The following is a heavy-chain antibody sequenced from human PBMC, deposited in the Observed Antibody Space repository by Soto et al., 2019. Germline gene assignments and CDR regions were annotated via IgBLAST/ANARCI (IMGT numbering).Heavy chain of an antibody. CDR2: IHHSGSP. J-gene: IGHJ4*02. Sequence: QVQLQESGPGLVRPSETLSLTCTVSGVSLTTTSWWTWVRQPPGKGLEWIGEIHHSGSPNYSPSLKNRVIISIDKSKNQFSLRLTSVTAADTAIYYCARVTFGGGIIPFDLWCQGNLVTVSS. V-gene: IGHV4-4*02. CDR1: GVSLTTTSW. D-gene: IGHD3-16*01. CDR3: ARVTFGGGIIPFDL.